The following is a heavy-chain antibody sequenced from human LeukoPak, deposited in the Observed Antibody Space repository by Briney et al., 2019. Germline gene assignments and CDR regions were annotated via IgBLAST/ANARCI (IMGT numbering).Heavy chain of an antibody. V-gene: IGHV3-20*04. CDR2: INSDGSST. J-gene: IGHJ4*02. CDR1: GFTFDDYG. Sequence: RPGGSLRLSCAASGFTFDDYGMSWVRQAPGKGLEWVSGINSDGSSTNYADSVKGRFTISRDNAKNTLHLQMNSLRAEDTAVYYCARGARGSGTASDYWGQGTLVTVSS. CDR3: ARGARGSGTASDY. D-gene: IGHD3-10*01.